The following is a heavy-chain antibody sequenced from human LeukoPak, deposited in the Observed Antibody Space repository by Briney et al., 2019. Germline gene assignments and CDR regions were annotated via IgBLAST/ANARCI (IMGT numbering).Heavy chain of an antibody. CDR3: ALKQQLVNWFDP. D-gene: IGHD6-13*01. V-gene: IGHV4-38-2*01. CDR2: IYYSGST. Sequence: GSLRLSCAASGFTFSSYGMSWVRQPPGKGLEWIGIIYYSGSTYYNPSLKSRVTISVDTSKNQFSLKLSSVTAADTAVYYCALKQQLVNWFDPWGQGTLVTVSS. J-gene: IGHJ5*02. CDR1: GFTFSSYG.